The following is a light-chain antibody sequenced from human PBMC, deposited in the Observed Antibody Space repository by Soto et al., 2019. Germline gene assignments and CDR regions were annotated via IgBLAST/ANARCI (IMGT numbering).Light chain of an antibody. CDR1: KNDIGVYDF. CDR2: EVV. V-gene: IGLV2-8*01. J-gene: IGLJ1*01. CDR3: KSYAGSNTYV. Sequence: QSALTQPPSASGSPGQSVTISCTGTKNDIGVYDFVSWYQHHPGKAPRLIIYEVVQRPSGVPDRFSGSKSGNTASPTVSGLQAADEADYFCKSYAGSNTYVFGSGTKVTV.